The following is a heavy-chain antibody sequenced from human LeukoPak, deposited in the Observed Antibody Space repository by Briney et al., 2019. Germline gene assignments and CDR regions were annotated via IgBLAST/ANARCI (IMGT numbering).Heavy chain of an antibody. CDR1: GFTFSSYG. CDR2: INQDGSEK. J-gene: IGHJ4*02. CDR3: ARERASGYCSGGGCYGYFDY. D-gene: IGHD2-15*01. V-gene: IGHV3-7*01. Sequence: GGSLRLSCAASGFTFSSYGMHWVRQAPGKGLEWVANINQDGSEKFYVGSVKGRFTISRDNAKNSLYLQFNSLRAEDTAVYYCARERASGYCSGGGCYGYFDYWGQGTLVIVSS.